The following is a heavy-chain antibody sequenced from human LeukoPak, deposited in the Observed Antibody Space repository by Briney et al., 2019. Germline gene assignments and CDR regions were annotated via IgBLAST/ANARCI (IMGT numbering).Heavy chain of an antibody. D-gene: IGHD3-22*01. CDR2: IRSKLNNYAT. CDR3: TRLYYDSSGYPIPDI. V-gene: IGHV3-73*01. J-gene: IGHJ4*02. CDR1: GFTFSGSA. Sequence: GGSLKLSCTASGFTFSGSAMHWVRQASGKGLEWVGRIRSKLNNYATAYAASVKGRFTISRDDSKNTAYLQMSSLKTEDTAVYYCTRLYYDSSGYPIPDIWGQGTLVTVSS.